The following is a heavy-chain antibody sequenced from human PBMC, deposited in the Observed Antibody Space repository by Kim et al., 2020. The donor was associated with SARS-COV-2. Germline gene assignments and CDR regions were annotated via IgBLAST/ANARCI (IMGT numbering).Heavy chain of an antibody. V-gene: IGHV4-59*12. D-gene: IGHD2-15*01. CDR2: IYHTGHT. CDR3: ASAFGADSVAY. J-gene: IGHJ4*01. CDR1: GGSIDTYY. Sequence: SETLSLTCSVSGGSIDTYYWNWIRQSPGRGLEWIGHIYHTGHTSYNPALKSRLSFSLDTSKKQFSLRLNSVTAADTGVYYCASAFGADSVAYWGQEPWSPSPQ.